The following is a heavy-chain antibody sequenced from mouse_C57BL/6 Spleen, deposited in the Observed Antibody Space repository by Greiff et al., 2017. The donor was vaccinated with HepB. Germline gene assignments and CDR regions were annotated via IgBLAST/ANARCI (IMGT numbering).Heavy chain of an antibody. D-gene: IGHD1-1*01. CDR3: ARTYPVGYYFDY. CDR1: GYAFTNYL. J-gene: IGHJ2*01. Sequence: QVQLKQSGAELVRPGTSVKVSCKASGYAFTNYLIEWVKQRPGQGLEWIGVINPGSGGTNYNEKFKGKATLTADKSSSTAYMQLSSLTSEDSAVYFCARTYPVGYYFDYWGQGTTLTVSS. CDR2: INPGSGGT. V-gene: IGHV1-54*01.